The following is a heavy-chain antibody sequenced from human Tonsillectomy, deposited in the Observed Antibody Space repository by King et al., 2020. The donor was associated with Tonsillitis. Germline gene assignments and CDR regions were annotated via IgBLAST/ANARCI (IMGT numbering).Heavy chain of an antibody. CDR3: ASTMPEQWLVPSFGD. CDR1: GASISSGSYY. Sequence: QMQLQESGPGLVKASETLSLTCTVSGASISSGSYYWAWIRQPPGKGLEWIGSMYYSGSTYYNPSLKSRVTISVDTSKNQFSLKLNSVTAADTSVYFCASTMPEQWLVPSFGDWGQGTLVTVSS. D-gene: IGHD6-19*01. V-gene: IGHV4-39*01. CDR2: MYYSGST. J-gene: IGHJ4*02.